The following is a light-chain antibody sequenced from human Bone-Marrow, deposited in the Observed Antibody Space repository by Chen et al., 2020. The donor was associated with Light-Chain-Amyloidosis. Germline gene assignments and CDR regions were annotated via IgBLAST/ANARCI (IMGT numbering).Light chain of an antibody. CDR3: QSYQGSSQGV. J-gene: IGLJ3*02. CDR1: SGSIATNY. Sequence: NFMLTQPHSVSESPWKTVIISCTRSSGSIATNYVQWYQQRPVRSPTTVIYDDVQRPSGVPDRFSCSIDRASNSATLPRSGLKTEDEADYYCQSYQGSSQGVFGGGTKLTVL. CDR2: DDV. V-gene: IGLV6-57*01.